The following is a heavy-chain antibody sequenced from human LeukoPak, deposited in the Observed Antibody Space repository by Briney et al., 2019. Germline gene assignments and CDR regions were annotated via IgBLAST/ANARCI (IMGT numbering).Heavy chain of an antibody. CDR2: ISSMGSTI. Sequence: PGGSLRLSCAASGFTFSSYEMNWVRQAPGKGLEWVSYISSMGSTIYYADSVKGRFTISRDNAKNSLYLQMNSLRAEDTAVYYCARDQPSVVATITRGFFSRRSGWYGEFDYWGQGTLVTVSS. CDR3: ARDQPSVVATITRGFFSRRSGWYGEFDY. V-gene: IGHV3-48*03. D-gene: IGHD5-12*01. CDR1: GFTFSSYE. J-gene: IGHJ4*02.